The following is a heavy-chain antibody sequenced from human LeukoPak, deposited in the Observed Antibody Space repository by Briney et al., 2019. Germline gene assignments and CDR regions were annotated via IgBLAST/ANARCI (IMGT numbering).Heavy chain of an antibody. CDR2: IYSGGST. Sequence: GGSLRLSCAASGFTVSSNYMSWDRQAPGKGLEWVSVIYSGGSTYYADSVKGRFTISRDNSKNTLYLQMNSLRAEDTAVYYCARGIWSGRPYYYYYMDVWGKGTTVTVSS. CDR1: GFTVSSNY. V-gene: IGHV3-53*01. CDR3: ARGIWSGRPYYYYYMDV. D-gene: IGHD3-3*01. J-gene: IGHJ6*03.